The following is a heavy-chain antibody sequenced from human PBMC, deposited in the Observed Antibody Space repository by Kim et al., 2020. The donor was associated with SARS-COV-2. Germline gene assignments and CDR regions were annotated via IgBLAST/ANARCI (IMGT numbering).Heavy chain of an antibody. CDR3: ARGRYSSSWYGPHWYFDL. V-gene: IGHV4-34*01. Sequence: LNSRVTISVDTSKTQFSLKLSSVTAADTAVYYCARGRYSSSWYGPHWYFDLWGRGTLVTVSS. D-gene: IGHD6-13*01. J-gene: IGHJ2*01.